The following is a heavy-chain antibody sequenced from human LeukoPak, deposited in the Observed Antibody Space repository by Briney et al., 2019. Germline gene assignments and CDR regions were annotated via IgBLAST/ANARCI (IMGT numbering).Heavy chain of an antibody. J-gene: IGHJ4*02. CDR1: GASIRNYY. CDR3: AKEGAASGPDFDY. Sequence: SETLSLTCTVSGASIRNYYWSWIRRPAGKGLEWIGRIVPSGSTNYNPSLKSRVTMSVDTSKNQFSLKLNSVTAADTAVYYCAKEGAASGPDFDYWGQGTLVIVSS. D-gene: IGHD6-13*01. CDR2: IVPSGST. V-gene: IGHV4-4*07.